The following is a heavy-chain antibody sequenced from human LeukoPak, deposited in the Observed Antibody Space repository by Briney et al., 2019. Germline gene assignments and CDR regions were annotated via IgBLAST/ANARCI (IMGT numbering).Heavy chain of an antibody. CDR1: DGSLSGHY. J-gene: IGHJ5*02. D-gene: IGHD2-2*01. CDR3: ARDHFVVVPAAIGGWFDP. CDR2: IYYSGST. V-gene: IGHV4-34*11. Sequence: SETLSLTCAVYDGSLSGHYWSWIRQTPGKGLEWIGSIYYSGSTNYNPSLKSRVTISVDTSKNQFSLKLSSVTAADTAVYYCARDHFVVVPAAIGGWFDPWGQGTLVTVSS.